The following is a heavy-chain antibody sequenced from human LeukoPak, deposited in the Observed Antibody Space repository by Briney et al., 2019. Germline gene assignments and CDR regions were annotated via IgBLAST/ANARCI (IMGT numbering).Heavy chain of an antibody. D-gene: IGHD7-27*01. J-gene: IGHJ4*02. V-gene: IGHV4-30-4*01. CDR3: ARGDGDFDY. CDR2: FLHSGKT. CDR1: GDSISSGDYY. Sequence: PSETLSLTCTVSGDSISSGDYYGSWIRQPPGKGLEWIGYFLHSGKTNYNPSLTSRLTISLDPSTDQPSLKLTSLTAPDPSVYYCARGDGDFDYWGKGTLVSVS.